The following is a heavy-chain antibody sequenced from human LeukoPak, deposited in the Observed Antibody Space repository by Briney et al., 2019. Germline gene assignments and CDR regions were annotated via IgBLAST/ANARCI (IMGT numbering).Heavy chain of an antibody. Sequence: GGSLRHSCPATGFTFSDYQMNWIRQPPGKGLEWVSCISSRGRTIDNADSVKGRLTLPRDNAKNSLYLQMNSLSAEDTAVYYCARARASSRGGYYYMDVWGKGTTVTVS. CDR1: GFTFSDYQ. V-gene: IGHV3-11*04. CDR2: ISSRGRTI. CDR3: ARARASSRGGYYYMDV. D-gene: IGHD6-13*01. J-gene: IGHJ6*03.